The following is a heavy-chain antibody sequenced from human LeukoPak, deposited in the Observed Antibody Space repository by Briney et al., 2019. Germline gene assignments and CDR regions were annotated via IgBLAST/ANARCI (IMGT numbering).Heavy chain of an antibody. CDR1: GFTFSSYG. J-gene: IGHJ4*02. CDR3: ARRGYDSSGYIDY. D-gene: IGHD3-22*01. Sequence: PGGSLRLSCAASGFTFSSYGMHWVRQAPGKGLEWVAVIWYDGSNKYYADSVKGRFTISRDNSKNTLYLQMNSLGAEDTAVYYCARRGYDSSGYIDYWGQGTLVTVSS. CDR2: IWYDGSNK. V-gene: IGHV3-33*01.